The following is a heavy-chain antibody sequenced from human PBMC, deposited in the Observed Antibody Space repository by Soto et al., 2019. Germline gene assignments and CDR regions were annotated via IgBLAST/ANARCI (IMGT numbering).Heavy chain of an antibody. CDR2: IYWDDDK. CDR3: ARTLKYCSSTSCYYWFDP. D-gene: IGHD2-2*01. J-gene: IGHJ5*02. CDR1: GFSLSTSGVG. Sequence: SGPTLVNPTQTLTLTCTFSGFSLSTSGVGVGWIRQPPGKALEWLALIYWDDDKRYSPSLKTRLTISKDTSKNQVVLTMTNMDPVDTATYYCARTLKYCSSTSCYYWFDPWGQGTLVTVSS. V-gene: IGHV2-5*02.